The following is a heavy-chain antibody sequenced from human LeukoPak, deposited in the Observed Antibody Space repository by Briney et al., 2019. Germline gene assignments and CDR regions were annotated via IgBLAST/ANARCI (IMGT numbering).Heavy chain of an antibody. CDR2: ISYIGTT. J-gene: IGHJ3*02. CDR3: ARDLVTVTKGFNI. Sequence: SETLSLTCADSGDSFSSHYWTWIRQPPGRGLEWIGYISYIGTTNYNPSLKSRVTISIDTSKNQFSLKLSSVTTADTAVYYCARDLVTVTKGFNIWGLGTMVSVSP. CDR1: GDSFSSHY. V-gene: IGHV4-59*11. D-gene: IGHD4-17*01.